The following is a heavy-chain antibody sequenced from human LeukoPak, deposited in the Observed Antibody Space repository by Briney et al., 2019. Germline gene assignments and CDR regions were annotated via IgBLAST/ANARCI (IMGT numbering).Heavy chain of an antibody. D-gene: IGHD3-22*01. CDR2: IIGSGGST. CDR1: GFTFSSYA. J-gene: IGHJ4*02. V-gene: IGHV3-23*01. CDR3: AKVQGITMIVVVITGSIDY. Sequence: GGSLRLSCAASGFTFSSYAMSGVRQAPGKGLEWVSAIIGSGGSTYYADSVKGRFTISRDNSKNTLYLQMNSLRAEDTAVYYCAKVQGITMIVVVITGSIDYWGQGTLVTVSS.